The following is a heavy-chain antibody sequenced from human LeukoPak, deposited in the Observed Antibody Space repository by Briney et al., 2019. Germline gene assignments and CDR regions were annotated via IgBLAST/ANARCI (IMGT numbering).Heavy chain of an antibody. CDR1: GYTFTSYG. CDR2: ISAYNGNT. CDR3: ARDGAPYDYFWGSYRYPDYFDY. V-gene: IGHV1-18*01. D-gene: IGHD3-16*02. J-gene: IGHJ4*02. Sequence: ASVKVSCKASGYTFTSYGISWVRQAPGQGLEWMGWISAYNGNTNYAQKLQGRVTMTTDTSTSTAYMELRSLRSDDTAVYYCARDGAPYDYFWGSYRYPDYFDYWGQGTLVTVSS.